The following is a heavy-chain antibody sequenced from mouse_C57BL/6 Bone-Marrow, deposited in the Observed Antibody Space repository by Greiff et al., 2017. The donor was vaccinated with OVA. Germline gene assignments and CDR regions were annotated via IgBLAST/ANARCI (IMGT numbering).Heavy chain of an antibody. CDR1: GFTFSSYA. Sequence: EVQRVESGGGLVKPGGSLKLSCAASGFTFSSYAMSWVRQTPEKRLEWVATISDGGSYTYSPDNVKGRFTISGANAKNNLYLQMSHLKTEDTAMYYCARDKEGYDYDDYYAMDYWGQGTSVTVSS. V-gene: IGHV5-4*01. CDR3: ARDKEGYDYDDYYAMDY. CDR2: ISDGGSYT. D-gene: IGHD2-4*01. J-gene: IGHJ4*01.